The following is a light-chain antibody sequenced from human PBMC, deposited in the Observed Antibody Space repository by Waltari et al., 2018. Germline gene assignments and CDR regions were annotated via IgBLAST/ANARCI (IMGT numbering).Light chain of an antibody. CDR2: GAS. J-gene: IGKJ2*03. CDR1: QSVSSSY. V-gene: IGKV3-20*01. CDR3: QQYGNSRGS. Sequence: EIVLTQSPGTLSLSPGEGATLSCRASQSVSSSYLAWYQQKPGQAPRLLIYGASNRDTDIPDRFTGSGSGTDFTLTINRLEPEDFAVYYCQQYGNSRGSFGQGTKLEIK.